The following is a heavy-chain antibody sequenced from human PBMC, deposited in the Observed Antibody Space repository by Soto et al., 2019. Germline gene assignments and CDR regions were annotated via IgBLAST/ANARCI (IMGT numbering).Heavy chain of an antibody. CDR3: VKDRYVDY. J-gene: IGHJ4*02. CDR1: GFTFSSYI. Sequence: PGGSLRLSCSVFGFTFSSYIMHWVRQAPGKGLQYVSSISTNGGSTYYADSVKGRFTISRDNSKNTLYLQMSSLRIEDTAVYYCVKDRYVDYWGQGTLVTVSS. CDR2: ISTNGGST. V-gene: IGHV3-64D*06.